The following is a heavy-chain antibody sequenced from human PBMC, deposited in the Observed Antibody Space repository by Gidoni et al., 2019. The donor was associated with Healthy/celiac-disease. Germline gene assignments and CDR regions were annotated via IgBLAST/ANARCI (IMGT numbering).Heavy chain of an antibody. CDR2: IYSGGST. Sequence: EVQLVETGGGLIQPGGSLRLSCAASGFTVRTNYMRWVRQAPGKGLEWVSVIYSGGSTYYAYSVKGRFTISRDNSKNTLYLQMNSLRAEDTAVYYCAREKRFDFWSGYIDYWGQGTLVTVSS. CDR3: AREKRFDFWSGYIDY. J-gene: IGHJ4*02. V-gene: IGHV3-53*02. CDR1: GFTVRTNY. D-gene: IGHD3-3*01.